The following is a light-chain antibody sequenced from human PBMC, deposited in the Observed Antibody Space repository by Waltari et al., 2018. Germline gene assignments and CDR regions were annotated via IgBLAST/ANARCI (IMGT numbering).Light chain of an antibody. CDR2: YDS. CDR3: QVWDSSSDHPV. V-gene: IGLV3-21*04. Sequence: SYVLTQPPSVSVAPGTTARITCGGNNIGSKSVPWYQQKPGQAPVLVIYYDSDWPSGIPERFSGSNSGNTATLTISRVEAGDEADYYCQVWDSSSDHPVFGGGTKLTVL. CDR1: NIGSKS. J-gene: IGLJ2*01.